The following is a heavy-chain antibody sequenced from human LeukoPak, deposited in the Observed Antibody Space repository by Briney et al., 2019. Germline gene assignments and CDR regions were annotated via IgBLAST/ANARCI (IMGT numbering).Heavy chain of an antibody. CDR2: ISSSGSTI. Sequence: GGSLRLSCAASGFTFSDYYMSWIRQAPGKGLEWVSYISSSGSTIYYADSVRGRFTISRDNAKNSLYLEMNNLRAEDTAVYYCASSHDSSGNDWGQGTLVTVSS. CDR1: GFTFSDYY. CDR3: ASSHDSSGND. V-gene: IGHV3-11*04. J-gene: IGHJ4*02. D-gene: IGHD3-22*01.